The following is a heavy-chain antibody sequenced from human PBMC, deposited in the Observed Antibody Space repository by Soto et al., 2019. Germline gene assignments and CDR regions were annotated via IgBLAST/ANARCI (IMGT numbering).Heavy chain of an antibody. CDR3: AKGGLAQLPGFFDN. J-gene: IGHJ4*01. D-gene: IGHD5-12*01. CDR1: GFTFSNYA. CDR2: ISGSGGNI. V-gene: IGHV3-23*01. Sequence: TGGSLRLSCAASGFTFSNYAMSWVRQAPGRGLEWVSAISGSGGNIYNADSMKGRFTISRDNSKNTLYLQMNSLRAEDTAIYYCAKGGLAQLPGFFDNWGQGTLVTVSS.